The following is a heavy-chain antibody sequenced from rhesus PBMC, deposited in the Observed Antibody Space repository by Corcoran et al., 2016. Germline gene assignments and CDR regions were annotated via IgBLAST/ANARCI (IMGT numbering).Heavy chain of an antibody. D-gene: IGHD6-13*01. V-gene: IGHV3S5*01. CDR3: AKEFSSWPKNYYFDY. CDR2: INSVEVRS. J-gene: IGHJ4*01. Sequence: EVQLVETGGGLVQPGGSLKLSWAVSGFTFSSYDMSWVRQAKWKGLELVSGINSVEVRSDYAHSVTGRFTLSIDNSKTSFALQMYSLRAADTAVYYCAKEFSSWPKNYYFDYWGQGVLVTVSS. CDR1: GFTFSSYD.